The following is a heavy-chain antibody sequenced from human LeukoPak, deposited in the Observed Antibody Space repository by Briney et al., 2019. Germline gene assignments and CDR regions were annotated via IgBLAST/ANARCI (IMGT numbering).Heavy chain of an antibody. CDR3: ARGRHTFIAVAYFDY. CDR2: INWNGGST. CDR1: GFTFDDYG. D-gene: IGHD6-19*01. Sequence: SGGSLRLSCAASGFTFDDYGMSWVRQVPGKGLEWVSGINWNGGSTGYADSVKGRFTISRDNAKNSLYLQMNSLRAEDSALYYCARGRHTFIAVAYFDYWGQGTLVTVSS. J-gene: IGHJ4*02. V-gene: IGHV3-20*04.